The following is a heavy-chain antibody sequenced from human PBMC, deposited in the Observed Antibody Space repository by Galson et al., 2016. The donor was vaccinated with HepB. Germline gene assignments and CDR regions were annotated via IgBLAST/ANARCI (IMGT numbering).Heavy chain of an antibody. D-gene: IGHD2/OR15-2a*01. V-gene: IGHV4-59*01. CDR3: AGAPNKHYFDY. CDR2: IYYSGST. J-gene: IGHJ4*02. Sequence: ETLSLTCTVSGGSIISYYWSWIRQSPGKGLEWIGYIYYSGSTDYNPSLKSRVTISLDTSKNQFSLKLSSVGATDTAVYYCAGAPNKHYFDYWGQGTLVTVSS. CDR1: GGSIISYY.